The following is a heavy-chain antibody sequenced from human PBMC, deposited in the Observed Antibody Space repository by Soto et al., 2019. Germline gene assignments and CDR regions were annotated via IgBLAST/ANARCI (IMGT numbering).Heavy chain of an antibody. CDR3: AREVSVVTPGGYFDS. CDR2: ISAYNGNT. D-gene: IGHD2-21*02. J-gene: IGHJ4*02. Sequence: ASVKVDCKAGCSTYTGYFMHGVRYSPSQELEWMGWISAYNGNTNYAQKLQGRVTMTTDTSTSTAYMELRSLRSDDTAVYYCAREVSVVTPGGYFDSLGQGTLVTVSS. V-gene: IGHV1-18*04. CDR1: CSTYTGYF.